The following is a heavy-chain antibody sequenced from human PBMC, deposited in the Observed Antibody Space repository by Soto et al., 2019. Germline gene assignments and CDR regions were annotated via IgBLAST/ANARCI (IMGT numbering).Heavy chain of an antibody. CDR3: AKGAGSYCGGDCYSGY. CDR1: GFTFSSYA. CDR2: ISGSGGST. V-gene: IGHV3-23*04. Sequence: EVQLVESGGGLVQPGGSLRLSCAASGFTFSSYAMSWVRQAPGKGLEWVSAISGSGGSTYYADSVKGRFTISRDNSKNTLYLQMNSLRAEDTAVYYCAKGAGSYCGGDCYSGYWGQGTLVTVSS. J-gene: IGHJ4*02. D-gene: IGHD2-21*02.